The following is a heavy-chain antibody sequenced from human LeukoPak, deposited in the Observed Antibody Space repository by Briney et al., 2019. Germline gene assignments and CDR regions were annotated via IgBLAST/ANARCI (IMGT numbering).Heavy chain of an antibody. CDR2: IYHSGST. CDR3: ARGLYYDSSGYYFDY. V-gene: IGHV4-59*01. J-gene: IGHJ4*02. Sequence: PSETLSLTCTVSGGSISSYYWCWIRQPPGKGLEWIGYIYHSGSTNYNPSLKSRVTISVDTSKNQFSLKLSSVTAADTAVYYCARGLYYDSSGYYFDYWGQGTLVTVSS. CDR1: GGSISSYY. D-gene: IGHD3-22*01.